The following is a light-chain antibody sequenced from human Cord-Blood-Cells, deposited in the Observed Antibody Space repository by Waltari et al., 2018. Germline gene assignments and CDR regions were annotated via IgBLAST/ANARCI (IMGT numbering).Light chain of an antibody. Sequence: DSQMTQSPYPASASVADGVTITCRENQSISNYLNWYQQKPEKAPKLLICSACSLQSGVPSRFSCSGSATDFTLTISSLQPEDFATYYGQQSYSTLALTFGGGTKVEIK. CDR1: QSISNY. J-gene: IGKJ4*01. CDR3: QQSYSTLALT. V-gene: IGKV1-39*01. CDR2: SAC.